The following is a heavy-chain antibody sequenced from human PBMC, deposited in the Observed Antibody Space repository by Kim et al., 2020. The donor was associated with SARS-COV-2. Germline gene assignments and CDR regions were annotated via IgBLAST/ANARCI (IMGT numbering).Heavy chain of an antibody. CDR1: GFSLTYYA. Sequence: GGSLRLSCVVSGFSLTYYATTWVRQAPGKGLEWVSGMVGNGDTYYAGSVKGRFTVSRDTSSNTLYLQMTNLMADDSAMYFCAKERTYNDGVWVFDIWG. CDR2: MVGNGDT. CDR3: AKERTYNDGVWVFDI. D-gene: IGHD3-3*01. J-gene: IGHJ3*02. V-gene: IGHV3-23*01.